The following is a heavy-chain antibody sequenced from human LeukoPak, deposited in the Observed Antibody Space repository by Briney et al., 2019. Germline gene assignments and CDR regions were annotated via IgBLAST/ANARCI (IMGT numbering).Heavy chain of an antibody. CDR1: GFTFSSYA. V-gene: IGHV3-30*14. CDR2: ISYDGSNK. Sequence: GGSLRLSCAASGFTFSSYAMHWVRQAPGKGLEWVAVISYDGSNKYYADSVKGRFTISRDNSKNTLYLQMNSLRAEDTAVYYCARESLEMATIPFLFDYWGQGTLVTVSS. J-gene: IGHJ4*02. D-gene: IGHD5-24*01. CDR3: ARESLEMATIPFLFDY.